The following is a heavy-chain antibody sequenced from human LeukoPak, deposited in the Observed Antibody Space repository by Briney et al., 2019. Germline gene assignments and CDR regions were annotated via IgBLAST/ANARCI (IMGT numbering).Heavy chain of an antibody. D-gene: IGHD2-21*02. CDR1: GFTFSSYW. J-gene: IGHJ4*02. Sequence: GGSLRLSCAASGFTFSSYWMHWVRQAPGKGLVWVSRINSDGSSTRYADSVKGRFTISRDNAKNTLYLQMNSLRAEDTAVYYCASGAYCGGDCYLDWGQGALVTVSS. CDR3: ASGAYCGGDCYLD. V-gene: IGHV3-74*01. CDR2: INSDGSST.